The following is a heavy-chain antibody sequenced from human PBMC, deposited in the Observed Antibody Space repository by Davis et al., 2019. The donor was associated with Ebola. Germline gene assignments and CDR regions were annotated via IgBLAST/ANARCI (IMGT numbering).Heavy chain of an antibody. J-gene: IGHJ6*04. CDR1: GGTFSSYA. D-gene: IGHD3-10*01. Sequence: SVKVSCKASGGTFSSYAISWVRQAPGQGLEWMGGIIPIFGTANYAQKFQGRVTITADESTSTAYMELSSLRSEDTAVYYCARIPANGSGSYYNEDGMDVWGKGTTVTVSS. CDR3: ARIPANGSGSYYNEDGMDV. V-gene: IGHV1-69*13. CDR2: IIPIFGTA.